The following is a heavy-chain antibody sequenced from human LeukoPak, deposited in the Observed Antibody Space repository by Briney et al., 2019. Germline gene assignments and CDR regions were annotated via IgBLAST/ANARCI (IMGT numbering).Heavy chain of an antibody. V-gene: IGHV3-48*02. J-gene: IGHJ3*02. CDR2: IYSSDTS. D-gene: IGHD3-10*01. CDR1: GFTFSGYA. Sequence: GGSLRLSCAASGFTFSGYAMNWVRQAPGKGLEWVSHIYSSDTSYADSVKGRFTISRDNTKNSLYLQMNSLRDEDTAVYYCARDLHYAFDIWGQGTMVTASS. CDR3: ARDLHYAFDI.